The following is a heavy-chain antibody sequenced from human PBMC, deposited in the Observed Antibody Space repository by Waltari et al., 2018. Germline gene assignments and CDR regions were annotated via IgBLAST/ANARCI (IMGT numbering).Heavy chain of an antibody. CDR2: ITGSGSTT. D-gene: IGHD5-12*01. J-gene: IGHJ4*02. V-gene: IGHV3-23*01. Sequence: MSWVHRAPGIGLEWVSTITGSGSTTYYAYAVKGRFNISRDNSKNTVYLQMNTLRAEYSAIYYCADQTNGYNQYLSVGGQGTLVTVSS. CDR3: ADQTNGYNQYLSV.